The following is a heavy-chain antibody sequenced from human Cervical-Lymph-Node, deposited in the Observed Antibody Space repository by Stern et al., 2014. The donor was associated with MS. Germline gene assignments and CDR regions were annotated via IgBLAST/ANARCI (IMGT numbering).Heavy chain of an antibody. J-gene: IGHJ3*02. V-gene: IGHV3-33*01. CDR1: GFTFSSYG. CDR3: ARDHRARYYYDSSDI. D-gene: IGHD3-22*01. Sequence: VQLLESGGGVVQPGRSLRLSCAASGFTFSSYGMHWVRQAPGKGLEWVAVIWYDGSNKYYADSVKGRFTISRDNSKNTLYLQMNSLRAEDTAVYYCARDHRARYYYDSSDIWGQGTMVTVSS. CDR2: IWYDGSNK.